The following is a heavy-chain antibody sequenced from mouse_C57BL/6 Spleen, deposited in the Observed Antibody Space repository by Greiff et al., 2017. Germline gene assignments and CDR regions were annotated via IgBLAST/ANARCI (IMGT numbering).Heavy chain of an antibody. J-gene: IGHJ1*03. Sequence: VKLVESGPGLVQPSQSLSITCTVSGFSLTSYGVHWVRQSPGKGLEWLGVIWSGGSTDYNAAFISRLSISKDNSKSQVFFKMNSLQADDTAIYYCARTRITTVVATRRYFDVWGTGTTVTVSS. D-gene: IGHD1-1*01. CDR3: ARTRITTVVATRRYFDV. V-gene: IGHV2-2*01. CDR1: GFSLTSYG. CDR2: IWSGGST.